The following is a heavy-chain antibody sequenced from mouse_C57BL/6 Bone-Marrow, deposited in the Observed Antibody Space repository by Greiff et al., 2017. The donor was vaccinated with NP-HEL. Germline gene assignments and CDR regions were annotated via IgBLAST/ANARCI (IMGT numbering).Heavy chain of an antibody. V-gene: IGHV14-3*01. CDR2: IDPANGNT. CDR1: GFNIKNTY. J-gene: IGHJ2*01. D-gene: IGHD1-1*01. Sequence: EVQLVESVAELVRPGASVKLSCTASGFNIKNTYMHWVKQRPEQGLEWIGRIDPANGNTKYAPKFQGKATITADTSSNTAYLQLSSLTSEDTAIYYCARPPYYGSPYFDYWGQGTTLTVSS. CDR3: ARPPYYGSPYFDY.